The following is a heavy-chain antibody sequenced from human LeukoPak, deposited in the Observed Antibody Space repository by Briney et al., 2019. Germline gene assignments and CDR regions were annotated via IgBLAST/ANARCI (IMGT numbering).Heavy chain of an antibody. CDR3: ARGVTVTTNYYYYMDV. J-gene: IGHJ6*03. D-gene: IGHD4-11*01. Sequence: SVKVSCKASGGTFSSYAISWVRQAPGQGLEWMGGIIPIFGTANYAQKFQGRVTITTDESTSTAYMELSSLRSEDTAVYYCARGVTVTTNYYYYMDVWGKGTTVTVSS. CDR1: GGTFSSYA. V-gene: IGHV1-69*05. CDR2: IIPIFGTA.